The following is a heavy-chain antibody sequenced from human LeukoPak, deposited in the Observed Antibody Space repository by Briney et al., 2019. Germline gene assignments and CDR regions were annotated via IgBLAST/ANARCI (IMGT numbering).Heavy chain of an antibody. CDR3: AGTSASTVVPFAY. Sequence: GGSLRLSCVASGFTFSNYWMSWVRQAPGKGLEWVANIKQDGSEKYYVDSVKGRFTISRDNAKKSLYLQMNSLRAEDTAVYYCAGTSASTVVPFAYWGQGTLVTVSS. CDR2: IKQDGSEK. CDR1: GFTFSNYW. J-gene: IGHJ4*02. V-gene: IGHV3-7*01. D-gene: IGHD2-2*01.